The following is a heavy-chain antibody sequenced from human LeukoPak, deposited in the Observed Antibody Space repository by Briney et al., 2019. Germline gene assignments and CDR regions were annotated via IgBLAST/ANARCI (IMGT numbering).Heavy chain of an antibody. Sequence: SETLSLTCPVSAASITTYYWSWIRQPPGKGLEWIGYIYYSGSTNYNPSLKSRVTISVGTSKNQFSLRLSSVTAADTAVYYCARSKSGSYFFDYWGQGTLVTVSS. V-gene: IGHV4-59*08. D-gene: IGHD1-26*01. CDR3: ARSKSGSYFFDY. J-gene: IGHJ4*02. CDR1: AASITTYY. CDR2: IYYSGST.